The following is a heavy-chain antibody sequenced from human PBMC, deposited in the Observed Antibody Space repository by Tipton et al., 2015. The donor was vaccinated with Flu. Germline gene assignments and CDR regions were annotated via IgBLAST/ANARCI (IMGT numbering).Heavy chain of an antibody. CDR3: ARDSGSGSFDY. V-gene: IGHV4-61*02. CDR1: GDSVSSGSYY. D-gene: IGHD3-10*01. Sequence: TLSLTCTVSGDSVSSGSYYWSWIRQPAGKGLEWIGRTYSSGSTSCNPSLRSRVTMSVDTSKNQISLNLTSVTAADTALYYCARDSGSGSFDYWGQGTLVTVSS. CDR2: TYSSGST. J-gene: IGHJ4*02.